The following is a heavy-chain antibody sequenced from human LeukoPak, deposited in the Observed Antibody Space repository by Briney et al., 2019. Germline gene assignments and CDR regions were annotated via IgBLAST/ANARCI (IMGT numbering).Heavy chain of an antibody. J-gene: IGHJ3*02. V-gene: IGHV3-13*01. CDR2: IGTAGDT. CDR1: GFTFSSYD. Sequence: GGSLTLSCAASGFTFSSYDMHWVRQATGKGLEWVSAIGTAGDTYYPDSPKGRFTISRENAKNSLYLQMNSLRAGDTAVYYCARALRYDSSGPTDAFDIWGQGTMVTVSS. CDR3: ARALRYDSSGPTDAFDI. D-gene: IGHD3-22*01.